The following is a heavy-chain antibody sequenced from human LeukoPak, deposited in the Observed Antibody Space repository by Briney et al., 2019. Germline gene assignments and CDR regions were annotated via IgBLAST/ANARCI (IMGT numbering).Heavy chain of an antibody. V-gene: IGHV6-1*01. J-gene: IGHJ4*02. CDR3: ARSGKYNWSYCFDY. CDR2: TYYRSKWYN. CDR1: GDSVSSNSAA. D-gene: IGHD1-20*01. Sequence: SQTLSLTCAISGDSVSSNSAAWNWIRQSPSRGLEWLGRTYYRSKWYNDYAVSVKSRITINPDTSKNQFSLQLNSVTPENTAVYHCARSGKYNWSYCFDYWGQGTLVTVSS.